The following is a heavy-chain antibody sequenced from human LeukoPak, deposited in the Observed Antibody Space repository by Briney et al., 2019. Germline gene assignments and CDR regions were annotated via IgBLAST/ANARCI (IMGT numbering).Heavy chain of an antibody. D-gene: IGHD1-26*01. CDR3: ARMGCGSYPNYFDY. CDR2: IDWDDDK. CDR1: GFSLSTSGMC. V-gene: IGHV2-70*11. J-gene: IGHJ4*02. Sequence: SGPALVKPTQTLTLTCTFSGFSLSTSGMCVSWIRQPPGKALEWLARIDWDDDKYYSTSLRTRLTISKDTSKNQVVLTMTNTDPVDTASYYCARMGCGSYPNYFDYWGQGTLATVSS.